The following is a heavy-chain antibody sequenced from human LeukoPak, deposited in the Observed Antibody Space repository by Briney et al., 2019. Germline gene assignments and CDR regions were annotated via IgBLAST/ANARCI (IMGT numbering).Heavy chain of an antibody. CDR2: INPHGGGT. Sequence: ASVKVSCKAPEHTLTGYYLHWVRQAPGRGLEWVGWINPHGGGTDYAQTFQDRVTLTRDTSITTAYMELSRLRSDDTAVYYCASTFGGSGSYDFDYWGQGTPVTVSS. CDR3: ASTFGGSGSYDFDY. J-gene: IGHJ4*02. CDR1: EHTLTGYY. V-gene: IGHV1-2*02. D-gene: IGHD3-10*01.